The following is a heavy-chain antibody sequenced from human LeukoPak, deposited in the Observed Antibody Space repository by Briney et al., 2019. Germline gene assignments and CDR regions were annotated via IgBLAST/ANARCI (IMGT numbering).Heavy chain of an antibody. J-gene: IGHJ4*02. D-gene: IGHD4-17*01. V-gene: IGHV3-7*01. CDR3: ARDYGDCFDY. CDR2: IKQDGSEK. Sequence: RPGGSLRLSCAVSGFTFSSYWMSWVRQAPGKGLEWVANIKQDGSEKYYVDSVKGRFTISRDNAKNSLYLQMNSLRAEDTAVYYCARDYGDCFDYWGQGTLVTVSS. CDR1: GFTFSSYW.